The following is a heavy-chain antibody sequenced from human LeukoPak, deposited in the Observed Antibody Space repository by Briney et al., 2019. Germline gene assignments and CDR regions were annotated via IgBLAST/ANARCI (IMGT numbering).Heavy chain of an antibody. J-gene: IGHJ2*01. D-gene: IGHD4-17*01. CDR3: ARDIHGDYWYFDL. CDR2: ISYDGSNK. CDR1: GGSISSSS. V-gene: IGHV3-30*03. Sequence: LSLTCTVSGGSISSSSYYWGWIRQPPGKGLEWVAVISYDGSNKYYADSVKGRFTISRDNSKNTLYLQMNSLRAEDTAVYYCARDIHGDYWYFDLWGRGTLVTVSS.